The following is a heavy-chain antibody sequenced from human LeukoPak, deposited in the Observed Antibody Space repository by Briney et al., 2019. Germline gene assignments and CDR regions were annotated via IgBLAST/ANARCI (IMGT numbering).Heavy chain of an antibody. Sequence: ASVKVSCKASGYTFTGYYMHWVRQAPGQGLEWMGWINPNSGGTNYAQKFQGRVTMTRDTSISTAYMELSRLRSDDTAVYYCARELERPPFYYYYGMDVWGQGTTVAVSS. D-gene: IGHD1-1*01. CDR3: ARELERPPFYYYYGMDV. CDR2: INPNSGGT. V-gene: IGHV1-2*02. J-gene: IGHJ6*02. CDR1: GYTFTGYY.